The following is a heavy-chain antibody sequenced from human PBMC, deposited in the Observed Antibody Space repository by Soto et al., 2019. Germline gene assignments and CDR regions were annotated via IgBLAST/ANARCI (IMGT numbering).Heavy chain of an antibody. J-gene: IGHJ5*02. CDR1: GGSISTSY. Sequence: SETLSRTCNGSGGSISTSYWTCIRQPPGKGLEWIGYIYHTGSTHYNPSLRSRVTMSVDTSKNQFSLRLSSVTAADTAVYYCARHPISYSDVLTGQIVYPEFNCIDPWGQGTLVTVS. V-gene: IGHV4-59*08. CDR3: ARHPISYSDVLTGQIVYPEFNCIDP. D-gene: IGHD3-9*01. CDR2: IYHTGST.